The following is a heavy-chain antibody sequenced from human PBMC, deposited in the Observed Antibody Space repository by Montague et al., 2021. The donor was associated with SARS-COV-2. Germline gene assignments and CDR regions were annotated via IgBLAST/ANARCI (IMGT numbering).Heavy chain of an antibody. Sequence: SLRLSCAASGFTFSSYAMHWVRQAPGKGLEWVAVISYDGSNKYYADTVKGRFTISRDNSKNTLYLQMNCLRVEDTAVYYCARAQGGNYYYGMDVWGQGTTVTVSS. CDR2: ISYDGSNK. V-gene: IGHV3-30-3*01. CDR1: GFTFSSYA. D-gene: IGHD3-16*01. J-gene: IGHJ6*02. CDR3: ARAQGGNYYYGMDV.